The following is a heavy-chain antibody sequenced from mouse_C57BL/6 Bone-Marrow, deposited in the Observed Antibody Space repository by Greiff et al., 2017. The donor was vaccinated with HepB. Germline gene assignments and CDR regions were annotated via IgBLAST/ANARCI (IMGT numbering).Heavy chain of an antibody. CDR2: IYPGDGDT. CDR1: GYAFSSSW. D-gene: IGHD2-4*01. CDR3: ARSGGLRHYYAMDY. V-gene: IGHV1-82*01. J-gene: IGHJ4*01. Sequence: QVQLQQSGPELVKPGASVKISCKASGYAFSSSWMNWVKQRPGKGLEWIGRIYPGDGDTNYNGKFKGKATLTADKSSSTAYMPLSSLTSEDSAVYFCARSGGLRHYYAMDYWGQGTSVTVSS.